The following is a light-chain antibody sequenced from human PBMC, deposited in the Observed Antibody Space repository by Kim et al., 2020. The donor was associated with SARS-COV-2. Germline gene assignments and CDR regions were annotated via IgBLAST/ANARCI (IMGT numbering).Light chain of an antibody. Sequence: EIVLTQSPATLSLSPGERATLSCRASQSVSSYLAWYQQKPGQAPRLLIYGASTRATGIPARFSGSGSGTDFTLTIGSLEPEDFAVYYCQQRGNWPLTFGGGTKVDIK. CDR3: QQRGNWPLT. V-gene: IGKV3-11*01. CDR2: GAS. CDR1: QSVSSY. J-gene: IGKJ4*01.